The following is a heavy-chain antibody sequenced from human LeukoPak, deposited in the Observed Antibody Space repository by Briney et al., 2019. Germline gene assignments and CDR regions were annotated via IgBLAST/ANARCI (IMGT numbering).Heavy chain of an antibody. J-gene: IGHJ6*03. CDR1: GGSLSGFH. Sequence: SETLSLTCALYGGSLSGFHWTWIRQPPRKGLEWIGEITHSGNTNYNPSLKSRVTMSLDTSKTQFSLKLSSVTAADTAVYYCARGNLVVVPDANRAYSYMDVWGKGTTVTVSS. V-gene: IGHV4-34*01. CDR3: ARGNLVVVPDANRAYSYMDV. D-gene: IGHD2-2*01. CDR2: ITHSGNT.